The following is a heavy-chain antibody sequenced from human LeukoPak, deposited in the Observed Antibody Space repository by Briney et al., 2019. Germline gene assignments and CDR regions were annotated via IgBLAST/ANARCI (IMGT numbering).Heavy chain of an antibody. V-gene: IGHV3-23*01. CDR3: AKAVTMIEVVIAPLGY. CDR2: ISGSGGST. J-gene: IGHJ4*02. D-gene: IGHD3-22*01. Sequence: PGGSLRLSCAASGFTFTSYAMTWVRQAPGKGLEWVSVISGSGGSTYYADSVKGRFTISRDNSKNTLYLQMNSLRAEDTAVYYCAKAVTMIEVVIAPLGYWGQGTLVTVSS. CDR1: GFTFTSYA.